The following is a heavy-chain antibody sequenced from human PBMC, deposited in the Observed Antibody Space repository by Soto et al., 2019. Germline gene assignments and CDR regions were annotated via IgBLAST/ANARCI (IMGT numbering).Heavy chain of an antibody. CDR1: GFSLSTSGVG. D-gene: IGHD3-9*01. CDR2: IYWDDDK. Sequence: SGPTLVNPTQTLTLTCTFSGFSLSTSGVGVGWIRQPPGKALEWLALIYWDDDKRYSPSLKSRLTITKDTSKNQVVLTMTNMDPVDTATYYCAHRPPYYDILTGYAAYYFDYWGQGTLVTV. CDR3: AHRPPYYDILTGYAAYYFDY. V-gene: IGHV2-5*02. J-gene: IGHJ4*02.